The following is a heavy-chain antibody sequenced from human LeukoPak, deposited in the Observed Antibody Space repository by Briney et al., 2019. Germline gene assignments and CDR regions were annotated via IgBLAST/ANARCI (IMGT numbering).Heavy chain of an antibody. J-gene: IGHJ5*02. CDR2: IYYSGST. D-gene: IGHD5-18*01. CDR1: GGSLSSSSYY. Sequence: SETLSLTCTVSGGSLSSSSYYWGWIRQPPGKGLEWIGSIYYSGSTYYNPSLKSRVTISVDTSKNQFSLKLSSVTAADTAVYYCARQGRYSYGYQGWFDPWGQGTLVTVSS. CDR3: ARQGRYSYGYQGWFDP. V-gene: IGHV4-39*01.